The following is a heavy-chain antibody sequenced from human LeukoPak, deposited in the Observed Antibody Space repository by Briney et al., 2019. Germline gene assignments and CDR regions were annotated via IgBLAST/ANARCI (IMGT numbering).Heavy chain of an antibody. CDR1: GYTFTSYY. J-gene: IGHJ4*02. CDR2: INPSGGST. CDR3: ARALSRGFGGVIVHVDY. V-gene: IGHV1-46*01. D-gene: IGHD3-16*02. Sequence: ASVKVSCKASGYTFTSYYMHWVRQAPGQGLEWMGIINPSGGSTSYAQKFQGRVTMTRDTSTSTVYMELSSLRSEDTAVYYCARALSRGFGGVIVHVDYWGQGTLVTVSS.